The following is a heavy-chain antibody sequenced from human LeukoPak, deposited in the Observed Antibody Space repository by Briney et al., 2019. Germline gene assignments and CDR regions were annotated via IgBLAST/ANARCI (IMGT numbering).Heavy chain of an antibody. CDR3: ARARTGVNY. V-gene: IGHV4-4*02. CDR2: IYYSGST. D-gene: IGHD2-8*02. Sequence: PSGTLSLTCAVSGGSISSSNWWSWVRQPPGRGLEWIGYIYYSGSTNYNPSLKSRVTISVDTSKNQFSLKLSSVTAADTAVYYCARARTGVNYWGQGTLVTVSS. CDR1: GGSISSSNW. J-gene: IGHJ4*02.